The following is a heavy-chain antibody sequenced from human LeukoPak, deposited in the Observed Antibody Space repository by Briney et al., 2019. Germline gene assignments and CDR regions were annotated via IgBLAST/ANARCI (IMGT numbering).Heavy chain of an antibody. CDR1: GFTFSRYS. CDR3: ASLYDYGHDTFDI. J-gene: IGHJ3*02. Sequence: GGSLRLSCAASGFTFSRYSMNWVRQAPGKGLEWVAFIRYDGSNNYYADSVKGRFTISRDNSKNTLYLQMSSLRAEDTAVYYCASLYDYGHDTFDIWGQGTMVTVSS. D-gene: IGHD4-17*01. CDR2: IRYDGSNN. V-gene: IGHV3-30*02.